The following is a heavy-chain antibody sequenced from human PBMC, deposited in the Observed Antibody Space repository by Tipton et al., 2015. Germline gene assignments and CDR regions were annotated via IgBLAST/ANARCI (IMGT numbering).Heavy chain of an antibody. V-gene: IGHV3-33*01. CDR1: GFTFSSYG. CDR3: ARGDWEDIGATRYFDD. CDR2: IWYDGSNK. D-gene: IGHD2-15*01. J-gene: IGHJ4*02. Sequence: SLRLSCVASGFTFSSYGMHWVRQAPGKGLEWVAVIWYDGSNKYYADSVKGRFTISRDNSKNTLYLQMNSLRAEDTALYYCARGDWEDIGATRYFDDWGQGTLVTVSS.